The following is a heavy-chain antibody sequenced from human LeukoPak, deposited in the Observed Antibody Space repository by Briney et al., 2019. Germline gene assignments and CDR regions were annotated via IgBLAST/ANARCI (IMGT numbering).Heavy chain of an antibody. D-gene: IGHD1-26*01. V-gene: IGHV4-39*01. Sequence: SETLSLTRTVSGGSISSSSYYWGWIRQPPGKGLEWIGSIYYSGSTYYNPSLKSRVTISVDTSKNQFSLKLSSVTAADTAVYYCARQFISGSYYFNYWGQGTLVTVSS. J-gene: IGHJ4*02. CDR3: ARQFISGSYYFNY. CDR1: GGSISSSSYY. CDR2: IYYSGST.